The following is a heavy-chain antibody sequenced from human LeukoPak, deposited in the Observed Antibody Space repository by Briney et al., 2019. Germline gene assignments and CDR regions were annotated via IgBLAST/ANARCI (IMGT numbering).Heavy chain of an antibody. J-gene: IGHJ6*03. CDR1: GYTFTSYD. V-gene: IGHV1-8*01. CDR3: ARVDSRWGGYYYYMDV. D-gene: IGHD6-13*01. CDR2: MNPISGDT. Sequence: ASVKVSCKASGYTFTSYDVNWVRQATGQGLEWMGWMNPISGDTGYAQKFQGRVTMTRNISIGTAYMELSSLRSEDTAVYYCARVDSRWGGYYYYMDVWGEGAPVTISS.